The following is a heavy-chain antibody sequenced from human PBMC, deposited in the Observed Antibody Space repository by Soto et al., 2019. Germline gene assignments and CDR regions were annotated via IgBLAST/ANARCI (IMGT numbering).Heavy chain of an antibody. CDR3: ARTTAVPNTLRSRYFFDY. D-gene: IGHD4-17*01. CDR2: IYQSGAT. J-gene: IGHJ4*02. Sequence: QVQLHESGPALVKPSGTLSLTYTVSGDSISSENWWSWVRQAPGKGLEWIGEIYQSGATHYTPSLKSRVTISVDLSKNRFALRLSSVTTADTALYYCARTTAVPNTLRSRYFFDYWGQGTLVTVSS. V-gene: IGHV4-4*02. CDR1: GDSISSENW.